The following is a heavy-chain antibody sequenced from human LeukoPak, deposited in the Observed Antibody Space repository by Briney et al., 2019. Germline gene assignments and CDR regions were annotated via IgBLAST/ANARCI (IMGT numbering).Heavy chain of an antibody. V-gene: IGHV3-15*01. J-gene: IGHJ4*02. Sequence: GGSLRLSCAASGFTFSSYAMSWVRQAPGKGLEWVGRIKSKTDGGTTDHAAPVKGRFTISRDDSKNTLYLQMNSLKTEDTAVYYCTTAAAGIGYWGQGTLVTVSS. D-gene: IGHD6-13*01. CDR1: GFTFSSYA. CDR3: TTAAAGIGY. CDR2: IKSKTDGGTT.